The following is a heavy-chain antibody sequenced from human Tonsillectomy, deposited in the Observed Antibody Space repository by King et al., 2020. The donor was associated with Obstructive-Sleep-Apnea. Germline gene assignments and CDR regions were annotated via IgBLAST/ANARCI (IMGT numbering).Heavy chain of an antibody. Sequence: VQLVESGGGLVQPGGSLRLSCAASGFTFSSYTMSWVRQAPGKGLEWISGISGVGTNTYYGDSVKGRFIISRDHSKNTLYLQMNKLRAEDTAVYFCAQASLPPSDYWGQGALVTVSS. CDR2: ISGVGTNT. CDR3: AQASLPPSDY. J-gene: IGHJ4*02. CDR1: GFTFSSYT. V-gene: IGHV3-23*04.